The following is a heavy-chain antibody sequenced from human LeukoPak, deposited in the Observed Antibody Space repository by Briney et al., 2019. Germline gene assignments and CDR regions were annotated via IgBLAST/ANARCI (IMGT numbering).Heavy chain of an antibody. Sequence: GGSLRLSCAASGFSFSSYEMNWVRQAPGKGLEWISYISASGKLTHYADSVEGRFTISRDNAKNSLYLQMNSLRGEGTAVYYCARRAGAYSHHYDYWGQGTLVTVSS. V-gene: IGHV3-48*03. CDR3: ARRAGAYSHHYDY. D-gene: IGHD4/OR15-4a*01. CDR1: GFSFSSYE. CDR2: ISASGKLT. J-gene: IGHJ4*02.